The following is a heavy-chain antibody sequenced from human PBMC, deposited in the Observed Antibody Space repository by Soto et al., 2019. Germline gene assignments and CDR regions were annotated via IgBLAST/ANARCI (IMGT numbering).Heavy chain of an antibody. Sequence: GRSLRLSCPVLGFIFDDYAMHWVRQAPGKGLEWDALMSCDGGSTYYADSVKGPLTIFRDHRKHSLYMQRNSLWAEDTALYYCAKARVGGYCYGTHPLDYWGQGTLVTVSS. V-gene: IGHV3-43D*04. CDR1: GFIFDDYA. CDR2: MSCDGGST. CDR3: AKARVGGYCYGTHPLDY. D-gene: IGHD5-18*01. J-gene: IGHJ4*02.